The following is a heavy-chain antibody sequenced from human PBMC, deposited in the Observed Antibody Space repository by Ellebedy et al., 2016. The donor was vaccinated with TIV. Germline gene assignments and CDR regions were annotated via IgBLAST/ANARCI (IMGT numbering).Heavy chain of an antibody. CDR3: AREYSSSWVGREYYFDY. CDR1: GYTFTDYY. CDR2: INPNSGGT. D-gene: IGHD6-13*01. J-gene: IGHJ4*02. Sequence: ASVKVSCXASGYTFTDYYMHWVRQAPGQGLEWMGWINPNSGGTNYAQKFQGRVTMTRDTSISTAYMELSRLRSDDTAVYYCAREYSSSWVGREYYFDYWGQGTLVTVSS. V-gene: IGHV1-2*02.